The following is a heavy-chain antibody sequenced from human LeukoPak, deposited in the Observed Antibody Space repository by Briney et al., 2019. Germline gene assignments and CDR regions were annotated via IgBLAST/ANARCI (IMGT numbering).Heavy chain of an antibody. D-gene: IGHD1-1*01. J-gene: IGHJ6*02. CDR2: IWYDGSNK. V-gene: IGHV3-33*01. Sequence: GRSLRLSCAASGFTFSSYGMHWVRQAPGKGLEWVAVIWYDGSNKYYADSVKGRFTISRDNSKNTLYLQMNSLRAEDTAAYYCAREYWNDLFYYYYGMDVWGQGTTVTVSS. CDR1: GFTFSSYG. CDR3: AREYWNDLFYYYYGMDV.